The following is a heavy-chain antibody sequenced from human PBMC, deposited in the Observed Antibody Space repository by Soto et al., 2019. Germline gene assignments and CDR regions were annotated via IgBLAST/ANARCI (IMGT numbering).Heavy chain of an antibody. CDR2: IWYDGSKK. Sequence: QVQVVESGGGVVQPGRSLRLSCAASGFTFSSFGMHWVRQAPGKGLEWVSLIWYDGSKKSYGDSVKGRFTISRDNSRNTVYLPMNSLRADDTAVYYCARDASYSSLWSGYYPSRNGMDVWGQGTTVTVSS. V-gene: IGHV3-33*01. CDR1: GFTFSSFG. J-gene: IGHJ6*02. D-gene: IGHD3-3*01. CDR3: ARDASYSSLWSGYYPSRNGMDV.